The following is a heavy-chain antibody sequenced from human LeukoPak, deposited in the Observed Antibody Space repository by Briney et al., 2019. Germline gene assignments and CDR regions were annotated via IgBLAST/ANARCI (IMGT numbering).Heavy chain of an antibody. CDR3: AKLSATYHLDY. CDR2: IYPGDSDT. CDR1: GFSFSTSW. Sequence: PGESLNISCKGSGFSFSTSWIGWVRQMPGKGLEWMGIIYPGDSDTSYSPSFQGQVTISADKSINTAYLQWSSLRASDTAIYYCAKLSATYHLDYWGQGTLVTVSS. J-gene: IGHJ4*02. V-gene: IGHV5-51*01. D-gene: IGHD1-14*01.